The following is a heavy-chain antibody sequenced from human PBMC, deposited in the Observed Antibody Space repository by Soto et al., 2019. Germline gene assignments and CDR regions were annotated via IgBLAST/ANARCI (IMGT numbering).Heavy chain of an antibody. J-gene: IGHJ3*02. D-gene: IGHD3-22*01. Sequence: ASVKVSCKVSGYTLTELSMHWVRQAPGKGLEWMGGFDPEDGETIYAQKFQGRVTMTEDTSTDTAYMELSSLRSDDTAVYYCARVWDYYDSSGWSTAFDIWGQGTMVTVSS. CDR2: FDPEDGET. V-gene: IGHV1-24*01. CDR3: ARVWDYYDSSGWSTAFDI. CDR1: GYTLTELS.